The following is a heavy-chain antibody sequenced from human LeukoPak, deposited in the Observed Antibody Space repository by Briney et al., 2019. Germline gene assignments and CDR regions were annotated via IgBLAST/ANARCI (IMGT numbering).Heavy chain of an antibody. CDR2: ISSSSSYI. J-gene: IGHJ4*02. D-gene: IGHD6-13*01. CDR1: GFTFSIYS. V-gene: IGHV3-21*01. Sequence: GGSLRLSCAASGFTFSIYSMNWVRQAPGKGLEWVSSISSSSSYIYYADSVKGRFTISRDNAKNTLYLQMNSLRAEDTAVYYCASDSSSWYSSGPFDYWGQGTLVTVSS. CDR3: ASDSSSWYSSGPFDY.